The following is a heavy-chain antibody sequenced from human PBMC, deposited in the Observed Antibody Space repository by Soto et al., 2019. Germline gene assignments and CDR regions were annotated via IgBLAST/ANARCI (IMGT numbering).Heavy chain of an antibody. V-gene: IGHV5-51*01. CDR1: GYSFTSYW. J-gene: IGHJ3*02. CDR3: ARQYYYDSSGYYSDAFDI. D-gene: IGHD3-22*01. Sequence: PGESLKISCKGSGYSFTSYWIGWVRQMPGKGLEWTGIIYPGDSDTRYSPSFQGQVTISADKSISTAYLQWSSLKASDTAMYYCARQYYYDSSGYYSDAFDIWGQGTMVTVSS. CDR2: IYPGDSDT.